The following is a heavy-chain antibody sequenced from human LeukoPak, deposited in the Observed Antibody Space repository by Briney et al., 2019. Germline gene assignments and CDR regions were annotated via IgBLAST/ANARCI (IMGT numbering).Heavy chain of an antibody. CDR1: GFTFDDYA. Sequence: GGSLRLSCAASGFTFDDYAMHWVRQAPGKGLEWVSGISWNSGSIGYADSVKGRFTISRDNAKNSLYLQMNSLRAEDTALYYCAKDIRSHYDSSGSHFDYWGQGTLVTVSS. D-gene: IGHD3-22*01. V-gene: IGHV3-9*01. CDR2: ISWNSGSI. J-gene: IGHJ4*02. CDR3: AKDIRSHYDSSGSHFDY.